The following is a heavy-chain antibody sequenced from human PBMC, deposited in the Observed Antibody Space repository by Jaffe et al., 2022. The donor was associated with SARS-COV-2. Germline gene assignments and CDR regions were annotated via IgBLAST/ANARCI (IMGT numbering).Heavy chain of an antibody. CDR1: GFTFSSYS. CDR2: ISSSSSYI. D-gene: IGHD1-1*01. J-gene: IGHJ3*02. V-gene: IGHV3-21*01. Sequence: EVQLVESGGGLVKPGGSLRLSCAASGFTFSSYSMNWVRQAPGKGLEWVSSISSSSSYIYYADSVKGRFTISRDNAKNSLYLQMNSLRAEDTAVYYCARFLLDPAIERPDAFDIWGQGTMVTVSS. CDR3: ARFLLDPAIERPDAFDI.